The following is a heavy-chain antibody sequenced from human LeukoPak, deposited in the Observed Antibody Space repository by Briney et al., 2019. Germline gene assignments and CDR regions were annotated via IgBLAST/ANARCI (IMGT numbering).Heavy chain of an antibody. V-gene: IGHV4-31*03. Sequence: SETLSLTCTVSGVSISSGGYYWSWIRPHPGKGLEWIGYIYYSGSTYYNPSLKSRVTISVDTSKNQFSLKLTSVTAADTAVYYCARVEYESSGYIDSWGQGALVTVSS. D-gene: IGHD3-22*01. J-gene: IGHJ4*02. CDR2: IYYSGST. CDR1: GVSISSGGYY. CDR3: ARVEYESSGYIDS.